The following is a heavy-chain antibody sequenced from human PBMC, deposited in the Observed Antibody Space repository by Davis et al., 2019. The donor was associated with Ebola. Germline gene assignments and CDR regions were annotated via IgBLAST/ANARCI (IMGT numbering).Heavy chain of an antibody. J-gene: IGHJ4*02. D-gene: IGHD3-9*01. Sequence: PGGSLRLSCAASVFTFSSYGMHWVRQAPGKGLEWVAVIWYDGSNKYYADSVKGRFTISRDNSKNTLYLQMNSLRAEDTAVYYCARDPSSYDILTGSCDYWGQGTLVTVSS. CDR1: VFTFSSYG. CDR2: IWYDGSNK. CDR3: ARDPSSYDILTGSCDY. V-gene: IGHV3-33*01.